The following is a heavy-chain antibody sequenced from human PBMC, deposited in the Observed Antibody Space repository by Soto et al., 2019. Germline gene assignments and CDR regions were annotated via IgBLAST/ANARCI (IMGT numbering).Heavy chain of an antibody. V-gene: IGHV2-5*02. CDR1: GFSLSTGGVG. CDR3: THSRCGGDCLQSYSSHYYYGMDA. J-gene: IGHJ6*02. Sequence: QITLMESGPTLVKPTQTLTLTCTFSGFSLSTGGVGVGWIRQPPGKALEWLALIYWDDDKRYSPSLRSRLTITKDTSKNQVVLTMTNMDPVDTATYYCTHSRCGGDCLQSYSSHYYYGMDAWGQGTTVTVSS. D-gene: IGHD2-21*02. CDR2: IYWDDDK.